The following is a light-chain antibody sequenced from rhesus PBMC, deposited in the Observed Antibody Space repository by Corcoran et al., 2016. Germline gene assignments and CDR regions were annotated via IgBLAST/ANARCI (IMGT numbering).Light chain of an antibody. Sequence: EIVLTQSPTSMAVSQGERVTISCTASPSVSTSYLHWYQQKPGFPQRLLVYRTSSLSSGVPARFSGSGSGTSYTLTISGMEAEDAANYYCQQGNSIPFTFGPGTKLDIK. J-gene: IGKJ3*01. V-gene: IGKV3-42*01. CDR2: RTS. CDR1: PSVSTS. CDR3: QQGNSIPFT.